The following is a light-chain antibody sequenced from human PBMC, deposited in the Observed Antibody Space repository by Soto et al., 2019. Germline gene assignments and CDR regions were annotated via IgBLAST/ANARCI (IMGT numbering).Light chain of an antibody. Sequence: QSVLTQPPSASGTPGQRVTISCSGRSSNIGSNYVYWYQQFPGTAPKLLIYRDNQRPSGVPDRFSGSKSGTSASLAISGLRSEDEADYYCAAWDDSLSGVVFGGGTKVTVL. V-gene: IGLV1-47*01. CDR1: SSNIGSNY. CDR3: AAWDDSLSGVV. J-gene: IGLJ2*01. CDR2: RDN.